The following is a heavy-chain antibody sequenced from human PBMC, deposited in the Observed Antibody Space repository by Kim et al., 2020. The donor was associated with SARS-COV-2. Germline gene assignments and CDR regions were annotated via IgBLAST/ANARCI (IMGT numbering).Heavy chain of an antibody. D-gene: IGHD6-6*01. CDR1: GDSISNPTSHHH. CDR2: IYYTGTT. CDR3: ATDPTLDDAFDF. V-gene: IGHV4-59*11. J-gene: IGHJ3*01. Sequence: SETLSLRCAVSGDSISNPTSHHHWTWIRQPPGKGLEWIGYIYYTGTTSYNPSLQSRVSISMDTSNNEFSLRLTSVTAADSAVYYCATDPTLDDAFDFWGLGTMVTVSS.